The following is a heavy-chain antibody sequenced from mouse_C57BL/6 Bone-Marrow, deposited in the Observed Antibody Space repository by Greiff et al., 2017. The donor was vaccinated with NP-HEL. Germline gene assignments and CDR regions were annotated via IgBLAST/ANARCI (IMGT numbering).Heavy chain of an antibody. CDR1: GFTFSSYG. Sequence: EVMLVESGGDLVKPGGSLKLSCAASGFTFSSYGMSWVRQTPDKRLEWVATISSGGSYTYYPDSVKGRFTISRDNAKNTLYLHMSSLKAEDTAMYYCATYSQRAYWGQGTLVTVSA. CDR3: ATYSQRAY. D-gene: IGHD1-3*01. V-gene: IGHV5-6*02. J-gene: IGHJ3*01. CDR2: ISSGGSYT.